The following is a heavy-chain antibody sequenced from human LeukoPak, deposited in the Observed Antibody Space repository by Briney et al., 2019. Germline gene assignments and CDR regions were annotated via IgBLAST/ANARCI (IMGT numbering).Heavy chain of an antibody. J-gene: IGHJ6*02. CDR1: GFTFSSYA. Sequence: GGSLRLSCAASGFTFSSYAMHWVRQAPGKGLEWVAVISYDGSNKYYADSVKGRFTISRGNSKNTLYLQMNSLRAEDTAVYYCARGSTGYYDYYYYGMDVWGQGTTVTVSS. V-gene: IGHV3-30-3*01. CDR3: ARGSTGYYDYYYYGMDV. CDR2: ISYDGSNK. D-gene: IGHD3-9*01.